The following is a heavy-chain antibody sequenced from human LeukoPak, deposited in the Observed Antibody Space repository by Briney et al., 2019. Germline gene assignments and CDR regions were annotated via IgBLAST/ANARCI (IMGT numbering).Heavy chain of an antibody. D-gene: IGHD6-13*01. Sequence: SGGSLRLSCAASGFTFSSYWMSWVRQAPGKWLEWVANIKQDGSEKYYVGSVKGRFTISRDNAKNSLYLQMNSLRAEDTAVYYCARDPAPYSSSWFFDYWGQGTLVTVSS. CDR1: GFTFSSYW. J-gene: IGHJ4*02. CDR2: IKQDGSEK. V-gene: IGHV3-7*01. CDR3: ARDPAPYSSSWFFDY.